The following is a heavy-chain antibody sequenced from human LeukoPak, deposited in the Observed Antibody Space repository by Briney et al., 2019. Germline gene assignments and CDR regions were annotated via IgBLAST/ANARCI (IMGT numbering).Heavy chain of an antibody. V-gene: IGHV3-66*01. D-gene: IGHD5-18*01. CDR2: IYSGGST. Sequence: PGGSLRLSCAASGFTVSSNYMSWVRQAPGKGLEWVSVIYSGGSTYYADSVKGRFTISRDNSKNTLYLQMNSLRAEDTAVYYCARVSGYSYGNAHLDYWGQGTLVTVSS. CDR3: ARVSGYSYGNAHLDY. CDR1: GFTVSSNY. J-gene: IGHJ4*02.